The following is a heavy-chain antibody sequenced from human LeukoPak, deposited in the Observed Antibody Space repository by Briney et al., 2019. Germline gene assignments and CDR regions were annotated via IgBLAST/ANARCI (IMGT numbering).Heavy chain of an antibody. J-gene: IGHJ5*02. V-gene: IGHV3-23*01. CDR3: AKDLVYYDSSGSARGLFDP. Sequence: GGSLRLSCAASGFMFRNYAMSWVRQAPGKGLEWVSAISGSGGSTYYADSVKGRFTISRDNSKNTVYLQMNSLRGEDTAVYYCAKDLVYYDSSGSARGLFDPWGQGILVTVSS. CDR2: ISGSGGST. CDR1: GFMFRNYA. D-gene: IGHD3-22*01.